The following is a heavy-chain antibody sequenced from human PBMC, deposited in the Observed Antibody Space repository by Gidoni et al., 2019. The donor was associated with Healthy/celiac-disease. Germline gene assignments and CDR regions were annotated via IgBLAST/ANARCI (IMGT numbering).Heavy chain of an antibody. J-gene: IGHJ3*02. CDR1: TFTSYY. D-gene: IGHD3-10*01. V-gene: IGHV1-46*01. CDR3: ARDPLVRGVSGDAFDI. Sequence: TFTSYYMHWVRQAPGQGLEWMGIINPSGGSTSYAQKFQGRVTMTRDTSTSTVYMELSSLRSEDTAVYYCARDPLVRGVSGDAFDIWGQGTMVTVSS. CDR2: INPSGGST.